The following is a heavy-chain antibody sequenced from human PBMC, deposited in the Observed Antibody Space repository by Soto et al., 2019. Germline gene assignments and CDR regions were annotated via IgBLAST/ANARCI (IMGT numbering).Heavy chain of an antibody. CDR2: INHSGST. J-gene: IGHJ4*02. CDR3: ARGTWYYGSGSHHAFDY. CDR1: GGSFSGYY. D-gene: IGHD3-10*01. V-gene: IGHV4-34*01. Sequence: SETLSLTCAVYGGSFSGYYWSWIRQPPGKGLEWIGEINHSGSTNYNPSLKSRVTISVDTSKNQFSLKLSSVTAADTAVYYCARGTWYYGSGSHHAFDYWGQGTLVTVLL.